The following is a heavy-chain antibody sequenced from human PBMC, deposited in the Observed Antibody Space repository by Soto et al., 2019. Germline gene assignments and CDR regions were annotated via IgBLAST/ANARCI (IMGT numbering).Heavy chain of an antibody. J-gene: IGHJ4*02. V-gene: IGHV3-23*01. Sequence: PGGSLRLSCAASGLCFSNFAMNWVRQPPGKGLDWVSSVDYTGFYTFYAASVKGRFTISRDNSKNMVYLELNSLRAEATAVYYFAKTSGGYSEFDYWGQGTLVTVSS. CDR3: AKTSGGYSEFDY. CDR1: GLCFSNFA. CDR2: VDYTGFYT. D-gene: IGHD5-12*01.